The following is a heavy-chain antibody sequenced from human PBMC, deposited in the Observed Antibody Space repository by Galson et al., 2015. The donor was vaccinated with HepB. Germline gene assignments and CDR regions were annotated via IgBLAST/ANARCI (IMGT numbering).Heavy chain of an antibody. J-gene: IGHJ6*02. D-gene: IGHD5-18*01. CDR3: AKDGNLGGGYSYGRYYGMDV. CDR2: ISYDGSNK. Sequence: SLRLSCAASGFTFSSYGMHWVRQAPGKGLEWVAVISYDGSNKYYADSVKGRFTISRDNSKNTLYLQMNSLRAEDTAVYYCAKDGNLGGGYSYGRYYGMDVWGQGTTVTVPS. V-gene: IGHV3-30*18. CDR1: GFTFSSYG.